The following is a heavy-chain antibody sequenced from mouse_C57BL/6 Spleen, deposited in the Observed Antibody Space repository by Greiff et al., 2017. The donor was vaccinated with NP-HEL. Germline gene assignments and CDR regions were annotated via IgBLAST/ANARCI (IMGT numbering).Heavy chain of an antibody. J-gene: IGHJ1*03. Sequence: EVQLQQSGPELVKPGASVKISCKASGYSFTGYYMNWVKQSSENSLEWIGEFIPSTGGTPSNQKFKAKATLPVDKSSSTAYMQLKSLTSEDAAVDYCARSVPGWYFGVWGTGTTVTVSS. V-gene: IGHV1-42*01. CDR1: GYSFTGYY. CDR3: ARSVPGWYFGV. CDR2: FIPSTGGT.